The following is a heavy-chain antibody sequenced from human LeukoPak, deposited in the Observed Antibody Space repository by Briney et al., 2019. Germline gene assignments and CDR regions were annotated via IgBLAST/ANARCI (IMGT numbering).Heavy chain of an antibody. Sequence: SETLSLTCTVSGVSIIDHDRGWIRQPPGKGLEWIGNIYSSGNTYFNPSLRSRVATSVDTSKNQFSLSLTSVTAADTAMFYCARLKPNYLGTFDSWGQGALVTVSS. V-gene: IGHV4-4*09. CDR1: GVSIIDHD. CDR2: IYSSGNT. D-gene: IGHD7-27*01. CDR3: ARLKPNYLGTFDS. J-gene: IGHJ4*02.